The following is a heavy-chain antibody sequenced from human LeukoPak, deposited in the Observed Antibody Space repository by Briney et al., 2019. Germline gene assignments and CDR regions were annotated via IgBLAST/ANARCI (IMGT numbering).Heavy chain of an antibody. J-gene: IGHJ4*02. V-gene: IGHV3-48*04. D-gene: IGHD4-17*01. CDR1: GFTFTSYS. CDR3: ARDRYGDYAIDY. CDR2: ISSSSSTI. Sequence: GGSLILSCASSGFTFTSYSMNWVRQAPGKGLEWVSYISSSSSTIYYADSVKGRFTIFRDNAKNSLYLQMISLRAEDTAVYFCARDRYGDYAIDYWGQGTLVTVSS.